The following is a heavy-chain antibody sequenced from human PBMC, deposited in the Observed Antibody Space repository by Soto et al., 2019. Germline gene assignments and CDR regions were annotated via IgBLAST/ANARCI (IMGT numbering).Heavy chain of an antibody. V-gene: IGHV4-39*01. CDR1: GDSISRRGYY. CDR3: AGQESDTDYPAS. CDR2: ISYSGTT. Sequence: QLQLQESGPGLVKPSETLSLTCIVSGDSISRRGYYWGWIRQPPGKGLEWIGAISYSGTTYHNPSLKGRVTIPVDTSKNQFSLRLTYVTAADTGVYYCAGQESDTDYPASWGQGTLVTVSS. J-gene: IGHJ4*02.